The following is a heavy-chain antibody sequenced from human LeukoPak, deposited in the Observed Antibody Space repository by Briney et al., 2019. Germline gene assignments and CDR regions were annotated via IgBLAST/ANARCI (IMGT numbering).Heavy chain of an antibody. Sequence: GGSLRLSCAASGFTFSSYWMSWVRQAPGKGLEWVANIKQDGSEKYYVDSVKGRYTISRDNAKNSLYLQMNSLRAEDTAVYYCASIGYSSSSVYSYFDYWGQGTLVTVSS. CDR1: GFTFSSYW. CDR2: IKQDGSEK. V-gene: IGHV3-7*01. J-gene: IGHJ4*02. D-gene: IGHD6-13*01. CDR3: ASIGYSSSSVYSYFDY.